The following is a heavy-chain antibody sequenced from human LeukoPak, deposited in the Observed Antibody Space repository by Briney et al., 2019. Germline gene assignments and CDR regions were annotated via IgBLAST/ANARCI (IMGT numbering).Heavy chain of an antibody. CDR1: GFTFSSYA. Sequence: PGGSLRLSRAASGFTFSSYAMSWVRQAPGKGLEWVSAISGSGGSTYYADSVKGRFTISRDNSKNTLYLQMNSLRAEDTAIYYCAKRVGVDYYDSSGYRDDAFDIWGQGTMVTVSS. V-gene: IGHV3-23*01. J-gene: IGHJ3*02. CDR3: AKRVGVDYYDSSGYRDDAFDI. D-gene: IGHD3-22*01. CDR2: ISGSGGST.